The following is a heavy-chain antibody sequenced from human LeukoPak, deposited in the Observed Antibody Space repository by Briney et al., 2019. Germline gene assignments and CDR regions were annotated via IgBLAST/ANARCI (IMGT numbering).Heavy chain of an antibody. D-gene: IGHD6-19*01. CDR1: GYTFTSYD. J-gene: IGHJ4*02. V-gene: IGHV1-8*01. CDR3: ARGQLVAGTTLHYFDY. CDR2: VNPNSGNT. Sequence: ASVKVSCKASGYTFTSYDINWVRQATGQGLEWMGWVNPNSGNTGYAQKFQGRVTMTRNTSISTAYMELSSLRSEDTAVYYCARGQLVAGTTLHYFDYWGQGTLVTVSS.